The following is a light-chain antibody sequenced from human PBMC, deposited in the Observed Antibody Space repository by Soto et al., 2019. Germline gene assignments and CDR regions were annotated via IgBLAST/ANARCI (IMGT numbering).Light chain of an antibody. Sequence: ETVLTQSPATLSLSPGERATLSCRASQNIGNFFAWYQQKRGQTPRLVIFETSRRAPDIPARFSGSGSGPDSTLTISSLEPEDSAVYYCQQRATWPWTFGPGTKVEIK. V-gene: IGKV3-11*01. CDR2: ETS. CDR3: QQRATWPWT. J-gene: IGKJ1*01. CDR1: QNIGNF.